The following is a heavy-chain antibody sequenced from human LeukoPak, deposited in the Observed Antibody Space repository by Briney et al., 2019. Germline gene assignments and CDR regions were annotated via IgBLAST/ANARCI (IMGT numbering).Heavy chain of an antibody. Sequence: GGSLRLSXAVSGFSVRNYVIHWVRQAPGKGLEWVALIRFDENDIYYADFVRGRFTISRDNPKNTVYLQMNSLQVEDTAVYYCAKESSAFDIWGQGTRVTVSS. CDR3: AKESSAFDI. J-gene: IGHJ3*02. CDR1: GFSVRNYV. D-gene: IGHD6-6*01. V-gene: IGHV3-30*02. CDR2: IRFDENDI.